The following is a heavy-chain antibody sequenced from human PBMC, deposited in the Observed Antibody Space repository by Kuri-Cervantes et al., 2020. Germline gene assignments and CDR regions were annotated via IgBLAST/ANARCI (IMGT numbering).Heavy chain of an antibody. Sequence: GESLKISCAASGFTFSSYAMSWVRQAPGKGLEWVALISFDGSKKYYADSVKGRFTISRDNSKNTLYLQMNSLRAEDTAVYYCAKDSTRSGAFDYWGQGTLVTVSS. CDR1: GFTFSSYA. J-gene: IGHJ4*02. CDR3: AKDSTRSGAFDY. CDR2: ISFDGSKK. V-gene: IGHV3-30*18. D-gene: IGHD7-27*01.